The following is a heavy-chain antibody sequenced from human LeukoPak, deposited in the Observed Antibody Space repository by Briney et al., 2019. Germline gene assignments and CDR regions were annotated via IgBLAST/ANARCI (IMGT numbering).Heavy chain of an antibody. CDR3: AGDLSGENWFDP. Sequence: PSETLSLTCTVSGGSISNYYWSWIRQPPGKGLEWIGYNYYSGSTNYNPSLKSRVTISVDTSKNQFSLKLSSVTAADTAVYYCAGDLSGENWFDPWGQGTLVTVSS. CDR1: GGSISNYY. J-gene: IGHJ5*02. V-gene: IGHV4-59*01. D-gene: IGHD3-3*01. CDR2: NYYSGST.